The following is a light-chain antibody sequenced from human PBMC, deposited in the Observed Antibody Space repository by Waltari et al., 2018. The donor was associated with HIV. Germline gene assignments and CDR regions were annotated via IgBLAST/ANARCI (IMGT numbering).Light chain of an antibody. V-gene: IGLV3-21*02. J-gene: IGLJ1*01. CDR1: NIGSKI. CDR3: QVWDSSSDHSV. CDR2: DDD. Sequence: SSVLTQPPSVSVAPGPAARISCWGFNIGSKIVHWYQQKPGQAPLLVVYDDDDRPSGIPERFSGSNSENTAALTISRVEAGDEADYYCQVWDSSSDHSVFGTGTKVTVL.